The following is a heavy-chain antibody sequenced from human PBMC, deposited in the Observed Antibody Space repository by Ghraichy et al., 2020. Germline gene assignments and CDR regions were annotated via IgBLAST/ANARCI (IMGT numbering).Heavy chain of an antibody. CDR3: ARDLAYCGGDCHMESGRYFDL. CDR1: GGSISSYY. V-gene: IGHV4-59*01. J-gene: IGHJ2*01. Sequence: SETLSLTCTVSGGSISSYYWSWIRQPTGKGLEWIGYIYYSGSTNYNPSLKSRVTISVDTSKNQFSLKLSSVTAADTAVYYCARDLAYCGGDCHMESGRYFDLWGRGTLVTVSS. D-gene: IGHD2-21*02. CDR2: IYYSGST.